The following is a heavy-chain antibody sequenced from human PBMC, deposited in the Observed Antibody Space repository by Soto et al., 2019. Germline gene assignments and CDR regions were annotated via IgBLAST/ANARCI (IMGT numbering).Heavy chain of an antibody. CDR3: ARLGNWNYNYSYGMVV. CDR2: IYPGDSDT. D-gene: IGHD1-1*01. Sequence: GESLKISCKGSGYSFTSYWIGWVRQMPGKGLEWMGIIYPGDSDTRYSPPFQGQVTISADKSISTAYLQWSSLKASDTAMYYCARLGNWNYNYSYGMVVWGQGTTVTVSS. J-gene: IGHJ6*02. V-gene: IGHV5-51*01. CDR1: GYSFTSYW.